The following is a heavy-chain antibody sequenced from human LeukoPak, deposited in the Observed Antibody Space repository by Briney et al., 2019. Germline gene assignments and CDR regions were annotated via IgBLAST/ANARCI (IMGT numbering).Heavy chain of an antibody. CDR1: GYTFTSYG. Sequence: ASVKVSCKASGYTFTSYGISWVRQAPGQGLEWMGWISAYNGNTNYAQKLQGRVTMTTDTSTSTAYMELRSLRSDDSAVYYCARDSIPLYYDSSNRAFDIWGQGTMVTVSS. D-gene: IGHD3-22*01. J-gene: IGHJ3*02. V-gene: IGHV1-18*01. CDR3: ARDSIPLYYDSSNRAFDI. CDR2: ISAYNGNT.